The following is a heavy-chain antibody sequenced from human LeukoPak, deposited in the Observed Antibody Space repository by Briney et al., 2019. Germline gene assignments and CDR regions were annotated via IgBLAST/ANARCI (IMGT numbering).Heavy chain of an antibody. CDR3: ARDGWLVPQDY. V-gene: IGHV4-4*07. J-gene: IGHJ4*02. CDR1: GGSISSYY. CDR2: VYISGST. D-gene: IGHD6-19*01. Sequence: SETLSLTCTVSGGSISSYYWSWIRQPAGKGLEWIGRVYISGSTNYNPSLKSRVTISVDTSKNQFSLKLSSVTAADTAVYYCARDGWLVPQDYWGQGTLVTVSS.